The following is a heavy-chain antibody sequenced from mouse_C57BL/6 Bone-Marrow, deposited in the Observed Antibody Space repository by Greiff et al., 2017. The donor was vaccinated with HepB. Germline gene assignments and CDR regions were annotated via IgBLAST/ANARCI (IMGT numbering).Heavy chain of an antibody. D-gene: IGHD2-3*01. V-gene: IGHV14-1*01. CDR1: GFNIKDYY. J-gene: IGHJ3*01. Sequence: VQLKESGAELVRPGASVKLSCTASGFNIKDYYMHWVKQRPEQGLEWIGRIDPEGGDTEYAPKFQGKATMTADTSSNTAYLQLSSLTSEDTAVYYCTRIYDGYFTSFAYWGQGTLVTVSA. CDR3: TRIYDGYFTSFAY. CDR2: IDPEGGDT.